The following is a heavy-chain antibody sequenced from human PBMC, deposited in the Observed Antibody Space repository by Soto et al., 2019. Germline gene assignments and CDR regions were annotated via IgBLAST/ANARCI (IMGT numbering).Heavy chain of an antibody. CDR3: ARDMGIAAADMDY. J-gene: IGHJ4*02. V-gene: IGHV3-48*01. CDR2: ISSSSSTI. Sequence: EVQLVESGGGLVQPGGSLRLSCAASGFTFSSYSMNWVRQAPGKGLEWVSYISSSSSTIYYADSVKGRFTISRDNAKNSLYLQMNSLRAEDTAVYYYARDMGIAAADMDYWGQGTLVTVSS. CDR1: GFTFSSYS. D-gene: IGHD6-13*01.